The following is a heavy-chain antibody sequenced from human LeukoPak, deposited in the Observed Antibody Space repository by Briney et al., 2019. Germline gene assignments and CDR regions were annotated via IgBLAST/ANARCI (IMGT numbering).Heavy chain of an antibody. V-gene: IGHV5-51*01. D-gene: IGHD5-18*01. CDR1: GYSFTSYW. J-gene: IGHJ3*02. CDR3: ARRTAMVGDAFDI. CDR2: IYPGDSDT. Sequence: GESLKISCKGSGYSFTSYWIGWVRQMPGKGLEWMGIIYPGDSDTRYSPSFQGQVTISADKSISTAYLQWSSLKASDTAMYHCARRTAMVGDAFDIWGQGTMVTVSS.